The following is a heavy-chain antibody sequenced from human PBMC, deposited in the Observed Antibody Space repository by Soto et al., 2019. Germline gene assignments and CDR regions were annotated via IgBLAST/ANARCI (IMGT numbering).Heavy chain of an antibody. CDR3: ARVSQGADYYDSHEYYFDY. CDR1: GVTFSSYA. Sequence: SVKVSCKASGVTFSSYAISWVRQAPGQGLEWMGGIIPIFGTANYAQKFQGRVTITADESTSTAYMELSSLRSEDTAVYYCARVSQGADYYDSHEYYFDYWGQGTLVTVSS. CDR2: IIPIFGTA. D-gene: IGHD3-22*01. V-gene: IGHV1-69*13. J-gene: IGHJ4*02.